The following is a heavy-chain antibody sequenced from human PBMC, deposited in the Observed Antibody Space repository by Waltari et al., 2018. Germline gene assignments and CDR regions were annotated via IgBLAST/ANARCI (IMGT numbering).Heavy chain of an antibody. CDR2: VSDGGGII. D-gene: IGHD7-27*01. Sequence: FRTEVRNGVRKAQGKGLGGVSSVSDGGGIINYADSVKGRFTISRDNSKNTVYLQMKSLRAEDTAVYYCAGGSGVDYWGQGTLVTISA. J-gene: IGHJ4*02. CDR1: FRTEV. CDR3: AGGSGVDY. V-gene: IGHV3-23*01.